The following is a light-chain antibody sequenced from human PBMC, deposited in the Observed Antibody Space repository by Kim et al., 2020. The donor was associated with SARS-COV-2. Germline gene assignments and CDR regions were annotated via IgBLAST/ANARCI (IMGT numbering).Light chain of an antibody. CDR3: QQFYNWPPIT. J-gene: IGKJ5*01. CDR2: GGS. CDR1: QSVDNN. Sequence: EIVMTQSPATLSVSPGERATLSCRASQSVDNNVAWYQKKPGQAPRLLLYGGSTRATGIPARFSGSGSGTEFTLTISSLQSEDVAVYYCQQFYNWPPITFGQGTRLEIK. V-gene: IGKV3-15*01.